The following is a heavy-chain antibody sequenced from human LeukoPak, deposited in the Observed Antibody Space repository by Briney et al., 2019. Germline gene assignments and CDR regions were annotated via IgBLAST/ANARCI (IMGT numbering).Heavy chain of an antibody. Sequence: SETLSLTCAVYGGSFSGYYWSWIRQPPGKGLEWIGEINHSGSTNYNPSLKSRVTISVDTSENQFSLKLSSVTAADTAVYYCAILMGSGWSVPPSDYWGQGTLVTVSS. CDR2: INHSGST. CDR1: GGSFSGYY. CDR3: AILMGSGWSVPPSDY. D-gene: IGHD6-19*01. J-gene: IGHJ4*02. V-gene: IGHV4-34*01.